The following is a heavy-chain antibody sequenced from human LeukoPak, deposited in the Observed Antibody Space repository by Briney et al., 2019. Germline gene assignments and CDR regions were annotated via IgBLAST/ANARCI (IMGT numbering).Heavy chain of an antibody. V-gene: IGHV3-74*01. D-gene: IGHD5-24*01. Sequence: GGSLRLSCAASGFMFSSDWMHWVRQAPGKGLVWVSRTNSDGSSTNYAESVKGRFTISRDNANNTLYLQMNSLRAEDTAVYYCARGKDGYNSSRHFDYWGQGTLVTVSS. CDR1: GFMFSSDW. CDR2: TNSDGSST. J-gene: IGHJ4*02. CDR3: ARGKDGYNSSRHFDY.